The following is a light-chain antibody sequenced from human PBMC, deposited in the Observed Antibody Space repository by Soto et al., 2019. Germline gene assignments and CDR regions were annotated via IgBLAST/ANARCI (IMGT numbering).Light chain of an antibody. CDR2: GAS. J-gene: IGKJ5*01. CDR3: QQYGSSIT. CDR1: QSVSSSY. V-gene: IGKV3-20*01. Sequence: EIVLTQSPGTLSLSPEERATNSCRASQSVSSSYLAWYQQKPGQAPRLLIYGASSRATGIPDRFSGSGSGTDFTLTISRLEPEDFAVYYCQQYGSSITFGQGTRLEIK.